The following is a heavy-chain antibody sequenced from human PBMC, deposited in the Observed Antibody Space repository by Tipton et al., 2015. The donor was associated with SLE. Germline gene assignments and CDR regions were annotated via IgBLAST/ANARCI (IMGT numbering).Heavy chain of an antibody. CDR2: ISTSSSYI. D-gene: IGHD6-19*01. CDR1: GFTFSSYN. Sequence: SLRLSCAASGFTFSSYNMNWVRQAPGKGLEWVSSISTSSSYIYFADSVKGRFTISRDNAKNSLYLQMNNLRAEDTAVYYCVAGLGDYWGPGTLVTASS. J-gene: IGHJ4*02. V-gene: IGHV3-21*01. CDR3: VAGLGDY.